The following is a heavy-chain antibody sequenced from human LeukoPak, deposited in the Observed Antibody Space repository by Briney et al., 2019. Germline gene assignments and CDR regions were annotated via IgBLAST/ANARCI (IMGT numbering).Heavy chain of an antibody. Sequence: GGSLRLSCAASGFTFSDYYMSWIRQAPGKGLEWVSYISSSSSYTNYADSVKGRFTISRDNAKNSLYLQMNSLRAEDSAVYYCARAVGATGVDAFDIWGQGTMVTVSS. CDR3: ARAVGATGVDAFDI. CDR2: ISSSSSYT. CDR1: GFTFSDYY. V-gene: IGHV3-11*06. J-gene: IGHJ3*02. D-gene: IGHD1-26*01.